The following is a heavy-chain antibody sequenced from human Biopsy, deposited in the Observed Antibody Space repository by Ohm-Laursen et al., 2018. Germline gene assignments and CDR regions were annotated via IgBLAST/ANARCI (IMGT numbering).Heavy chain of an antibody. V-gene: IGHV3-11*01. CDR3: ARELGNGMDV. CDR2: ITNTGRTV. Sequence: LSLTWAVYNVSFSSFYWSWIRQPPGKGLEWVSFITNTGRTVYADSVKGRFTISRDNAGNSLHLQMKSLRAEDTAVYYCARELGNGMDVWGQGTPVTVSS. J-gene: IGHJ6*02. CDR1: NVSFSSFY.